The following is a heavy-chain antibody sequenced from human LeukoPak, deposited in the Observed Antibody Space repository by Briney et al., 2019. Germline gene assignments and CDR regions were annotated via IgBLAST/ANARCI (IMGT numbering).Heavy chain of an antibody. V-gene: IGHV4-31*03. CDR1: GGSISSGGYY. CDR2: IYYSGST. CDR3: ARLSLQRITMIVVKYYFDY. J-gene: IGHJ4*02. D-gene: IGHD3-22*01. Sequence: PSQTLSLTCTVSGGSISSGGYYWSWIRQHPGKGLEWIGYIYYSGSTYYNPSLKSRVTISVDTSKNQFSLKLSSVTAADTAVYYCARLSLQRITMIVVKYYFDYWGQGTLVTVSS.